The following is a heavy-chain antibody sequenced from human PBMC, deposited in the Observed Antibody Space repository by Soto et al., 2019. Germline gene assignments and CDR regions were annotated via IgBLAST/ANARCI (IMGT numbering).Heavy chain of an antibody. CDR2: IGGSGGLST. Sequence: GGSLRLSCAASGFTFRNYAMTWVRQAPGKGLEWVSAIGGSGGLSTYYADSVKGRFTISRDNSKNTVYLQMNSLRADDTAVYYCATEGYYYGSGSYYYYYYGMDVWGQGTTVTSP. CDR1: GFTFRNYA. V-gene: IGHV3-23*01. CDR3: ATEGYYYGSGSYYYYYYGMDV. J-gene: IGHJ6*02. D-gene: IGHD3-10*01.